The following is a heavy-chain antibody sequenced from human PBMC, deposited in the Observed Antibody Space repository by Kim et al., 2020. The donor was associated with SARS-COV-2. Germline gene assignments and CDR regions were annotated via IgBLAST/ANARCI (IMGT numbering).Heavy chain of an antibody. Sequence: SETLSLTCAVYGGSFSDHSWTWTRQPPGKGLEWIGEINHRGTTNYNPSLKSRVTISRDTSKNQFSLKLSSVTAADTAVYYCVRAGGGNSDYWGQGTLVTVSS. D-gene: IGHD2-21*02. J-gene: IGHJ4*02. V-gene: IGHV4-34*01. CDR1: GGSFSDHS. CDR3: VRAGGGNSDY. CDR2: INHRGTT.